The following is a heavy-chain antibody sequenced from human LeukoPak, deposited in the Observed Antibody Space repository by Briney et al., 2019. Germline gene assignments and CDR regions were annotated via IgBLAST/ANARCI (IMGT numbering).Heavy chain of an antibody. D-gene: IGHD3-16*02. Sequence: ASVKVAYKASGYTFTGYYMHWVRQAPGEGLECMGRINHNSCGINYAQKFQGRVTMPRDTSISTAYIELSRLRSDDTAVYYCARDRGGGVIIDYWGQGTLVTVSS. J-gene: IGHJ4*02. CDR1: GYTFTGYY. CDR2: INHNSCGI. V-gene: IGHV1-2*06. CDR3: ARDRGGGVIIDY.